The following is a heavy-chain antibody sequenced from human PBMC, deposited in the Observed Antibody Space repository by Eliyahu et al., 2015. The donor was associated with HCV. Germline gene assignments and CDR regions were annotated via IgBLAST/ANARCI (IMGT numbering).Heavy chain of an antibody. D-gene: IGHD3-3*01. CDR3: ASEIGKQDFLEWLLYDRWFDP. CDR2: ISSSSSYI. V-gene: IGHV3-21*01. Sequence: EVQLVESGGGLVKPGGSLRLSCAASGFTFSXYSXXWVRQAPGKGLEWVSSISSSSSYIYYADSVKGRFTISRDNAKNSLYLQMNSLRAEDTAVYYCASEIGKQDFLEWLLYDRWFDPWGQGTLVTVSS. CDR1: GFTFSXYS. J-gene: IGHJ5*02.